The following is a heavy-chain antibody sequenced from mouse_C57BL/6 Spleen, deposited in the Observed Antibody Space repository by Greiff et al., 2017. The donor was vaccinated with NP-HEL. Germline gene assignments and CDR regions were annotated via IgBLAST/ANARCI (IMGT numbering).Heavy chain of an antibody. CDR2: INPNNGGT. CDR3: ARGSWDPWFAY. Sequence: EVQLQQSGPELVKPGASVKMSCKASGYTFTDYYMNWVKQSHGKSLEWIGDINPNNGGTSYNQKFKGKATLTVDKSSSTAYMELRSLTSEDSAVYYCARGSWDPWFAYWGQGTLVTVSA. J-gene: IGHJ3*01. D-gene: IGHD4-1*01. V-gene: IGHV1-26*01. CDR1: GYTFTDYY.